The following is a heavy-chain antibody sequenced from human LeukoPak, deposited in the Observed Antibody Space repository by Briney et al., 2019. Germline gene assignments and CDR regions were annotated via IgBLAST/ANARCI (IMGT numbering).Heavy chain of an antibody. Sequence: VGSLRLSCVASGFIFSDYWMSWMGGAPGHGLGWVANIKYDGDEEYYVDSVRGRFTISRDNAKNSLYLQLNSLRVEDTAVYYCKSGGAAPGSFDNWGQGTLVTVSP. CDR1: GFIFSDYW. V-gene: IGHV3-7*01. D-gene: IGHD6-13*01. CDR3: KSGGAAPGSFDN. CDR2: IKYDGDEE. J-gene: IGHJ4*02.